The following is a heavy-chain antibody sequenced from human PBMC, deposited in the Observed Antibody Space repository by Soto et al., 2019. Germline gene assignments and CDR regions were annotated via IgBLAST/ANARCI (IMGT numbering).Heavy chain of an antibody. J-gene: IGHJ4*02. CDR3: GRVDYSNPRFDY. D-gene: IGHD4-4*01. V-gene: IGHV4-31*03. CDR1: GGSISSGGYY. CDR2: IYYSGST. Sequence: QVQLQESGPGLVKPSQTLSLTCTVSGGSISSGGYYWSWIRQHPGKGLEWIGYIYYSGSTYYNPSLKSRVTLSVDTSKNQFSLKLSSVTAADTAVYYCGRVDYSNPRFDYWGQGTLVTVSS.